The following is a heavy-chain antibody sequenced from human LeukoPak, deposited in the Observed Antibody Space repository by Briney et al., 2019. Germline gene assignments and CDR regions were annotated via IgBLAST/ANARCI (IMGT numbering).Heavy chain of an antibody. V-gene: IGHV4-4*02. CDR3: ARGALGHPRPGWFDP. CDR1: GGSISSTNW. J-gene: IGHJ5*02. Sequence: SETLSLTCAVSGGSISSTNWWSWVRPPPGKGLEWIGEIFQSGRTNYNPSLKSRVTISVDTSKNQFSLNLTSVNIADTAVYYCARGALGHPRPGWFDPWGQGILVTVSS. CDR2: IFQSGRT. D-gene: IGHD6-6*01.